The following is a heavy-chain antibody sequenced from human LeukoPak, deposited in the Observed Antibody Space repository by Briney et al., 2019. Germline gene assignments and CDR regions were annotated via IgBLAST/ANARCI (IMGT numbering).Heavy chain of an antibody. CDR1: GGTFSSYA. V-gene: IGHV1-69*05. Sequence: SVKVSCKASGGTFSSYAISWVRQAPGQGLGWMGGIIPIFGTANYAQKFQGRVTITTDESTSTAYMELSSLRSEDTAVYYCARDLLTQSSIAARGIYDAFDIWGQGTMVTVSS. J-gene: IGHJ3*02. CDR3: ARDLLTQSSIAARGIYDAFDI. CDR2: IIPIFGTA. D-gene: IGHD6-6*01.